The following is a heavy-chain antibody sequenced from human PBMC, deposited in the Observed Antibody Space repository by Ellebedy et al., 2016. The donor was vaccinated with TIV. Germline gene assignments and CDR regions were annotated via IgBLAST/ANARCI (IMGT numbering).Heavy chain of an antibody. V-gene: IGHV3-15*01. CDR3: TTDLGYGEEDSFDV. J-gene: IGHJ3*01. D-gene: IGHD3-10*01. Sequence: GESLKISCAASGFTFSNAWMSWVRQAPGKGLEWVCRIRSKIDGGTTDYVAPVKGRFTISRDDSKKPVYLQRNSLKTEDTAVYYCTTDLGYGEEDSFDVWGQGTMVTVSS. CDR2: IRSKIDGGTT. CDR1: GFTFSNAW.